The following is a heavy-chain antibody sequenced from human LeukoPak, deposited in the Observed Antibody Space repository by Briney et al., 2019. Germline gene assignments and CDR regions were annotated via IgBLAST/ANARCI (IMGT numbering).Heavy chain of an antibody. CDR2: ISGSGVNT. CDR1: GFTFSYYT. Sequence: GGSLRLSCAASGFTFSYYTMSWVRQAPGKGLEWVSAISGSGVNTYYADSVEGRFTISRDNSKNTLSLQMNSLRADDTAVYYCASWPVGWYGEDSWGQGTLVTVSS. D-gene: IGHD6-19*01. V-gene: IGHV3-23*01. CDR3: ASWPVGWYGEDS. J-gene: IGHJ4*02.